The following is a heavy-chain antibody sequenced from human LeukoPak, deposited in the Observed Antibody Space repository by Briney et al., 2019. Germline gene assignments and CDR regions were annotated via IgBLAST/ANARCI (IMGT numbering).Heavy chain of an antibody. D-gene: IGHD5-18*01. CDR1: GFTFSSYW. CDR2: INGDGTST. J-gene: IGHJ4*02. V-gene: IGHV3-74*01. Sequence: PGGSLRLSCAASGFTFSSYWMHWVRQPPGKGLVWVSRINGDGTSTTYADSVKGRFTIFRDNAKNTLSLQMNSLRAEDTAVYYCARDSHGYPLDYWGQGTLVTVSS. CDR3: ARDSHGYPLDY.